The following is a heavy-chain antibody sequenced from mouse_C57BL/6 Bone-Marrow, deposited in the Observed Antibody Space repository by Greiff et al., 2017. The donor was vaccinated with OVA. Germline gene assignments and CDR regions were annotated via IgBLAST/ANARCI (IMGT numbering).Heavy chain of an antibody. CDR2: INPNNGGT. CDR3: ARLGTPFDY. D-gene: IGHD2-14*01. J-gene: IGHJ2*01. V-gene: IGHV1-26*01. CDR1: GYTFTDYY. Sequence: EVQLQQSGPELVKPGASVKISCKASGYTFTDYYMNWVKQSHGKSLEWIGDINPNNGGTSYNQKFKGKATLTVDKSSSTAYMELRSLTSEDSAVYHCARLGTPFDYWGQGTTLTVSS.